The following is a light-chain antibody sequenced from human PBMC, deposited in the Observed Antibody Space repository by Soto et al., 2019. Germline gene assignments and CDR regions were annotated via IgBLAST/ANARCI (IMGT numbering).Light chain of an antibody. CDR3: SSYTSSYTYV. CDR1: SSDVGGYNY. J-gene: IGLJ1*01. V-gene: IGLV2-14*01. Sequence: QSVLTQPASVSGSPGQSITISCTGTSSDVGGYNYVSWYQQHPGKAPKLMIYDVTYRPSGVSNRFSGSKSGNTASLTISGLQAEDEADYYCSSYTSSYTYVFGTGTQLTVL. CDR2: DVT.